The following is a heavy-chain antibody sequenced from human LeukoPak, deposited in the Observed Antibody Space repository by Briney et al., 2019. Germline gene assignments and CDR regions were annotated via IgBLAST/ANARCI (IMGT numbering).Heavy chain of an antibody. V-gene: IGHV3-9*01. Sequence: PGRSLRLSCAASGFTFDDYAMHWVRQAPGKGLEWVSGISWNSGGIGYADSVKGRFTISRDNAKNSLYLQMNSLRAEDTALYYCAKDMGYCSSTSCNDAFDIWGQGTMVTVSS. D-gene: IGHD2-2*01. CDR3: AKDMGYCSSTSCNDAFDI. CDR2: ISWNSGGI. J-gene: IGHJ3*02. CDR1: GFTFDDYA.